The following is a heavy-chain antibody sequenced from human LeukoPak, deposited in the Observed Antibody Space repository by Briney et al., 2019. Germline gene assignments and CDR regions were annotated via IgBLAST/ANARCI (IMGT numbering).Heavy chain of an antibody. CDR1: GYTFTGYY. V-gene: IGHV1-2*02. J-gene: IGHJ4*02. CDR2: INPNSGGT. CDR3: ARDLGYIAVAGADY. D-gene: IGHD6-19*01. Sequence: ASVKVSCKASGYTFTGYYMHWVRQAPGQGLEWMGWINPNSGGTNYAQKFQGRVTMTRDTSISTAYMELSRLRSDDTAVYYCARDLGYIAVAGADYWGQGTLVTVSS.